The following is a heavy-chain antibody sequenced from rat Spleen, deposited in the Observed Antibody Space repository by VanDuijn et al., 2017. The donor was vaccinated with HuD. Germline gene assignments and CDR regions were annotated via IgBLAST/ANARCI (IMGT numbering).Heavy chain of an antibody. CDR3: SRGYDYTLDA. CDR1: GFTFSRYW. D-gene: IGHD1-7*01. CDR2: INYDGSSI. V-gene: IGHV5-29*01. Sequence: EVQLVESGGGLVQPGRSLKLSCVASGFTFSRYWMYWVRQAPTKGLEWVATINYDGSSIYYRDSVKGRFTFSRDNAKSTLYLQMDSLRSEDTATYYCSRGYDYTLDAWGQGTSVTVSS. J-gene: IGHJ4*01.